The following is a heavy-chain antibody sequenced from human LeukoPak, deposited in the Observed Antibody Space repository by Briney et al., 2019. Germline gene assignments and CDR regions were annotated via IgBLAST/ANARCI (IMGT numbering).Heavy chain of an antibody. CDR2: INAGNGNT. CDR3: ARDWATGIAARPDY. CDR1: GDAFIPYT. V-gene: IGHV1-3*01. J-gene: IGHJ4*02. Sequence: ASVKVSCKASGDAFIPYTFSWVRQAPGQRLEWMGWINAGNGNTKYLQKFQGRVTITRDTSASTAYMELSSLRSEDTAVYYCARDWATGIAARPDYWGQGTLVTVSS. D-gene: IGHD6-6*01.